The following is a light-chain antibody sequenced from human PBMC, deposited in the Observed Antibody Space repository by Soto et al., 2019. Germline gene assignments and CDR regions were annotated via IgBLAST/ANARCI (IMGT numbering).Light chain of an antibody. J-gene: IGLJ1*01. Sequence: QSALTQPRSVSGSPGQSVTISCTGTSSDVGGYNYVSWYQQHPGKALKLMIYDVSKWPSGVPDRFSGSKSGNTASLTISGLQAEDEADYYCCSYAGSYVFGTGTKLTVL. CDR3: CSYAGSYV. CDR2: DVS. CDR1: SSDVGGYNY. V-gene: IGLV2-11*01.